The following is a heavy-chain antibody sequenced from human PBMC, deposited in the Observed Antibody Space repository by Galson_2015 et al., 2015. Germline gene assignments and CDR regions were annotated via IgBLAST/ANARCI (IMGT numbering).Heavy chain of an antibody. CDR3: ARDLGSGWYWVFDY. V-gene: IGHV6-1*01. CDR2: TSYRSKWYT. J-gene: IGHJ4*02. Sequence: CAISGDSVSSNSAAWNWIRQSPSIGLEWLGRTSYRSKWYTDYAVSVKSRITINPDTSRNQFSLQLNSVTPEDTAVYYCARDLGSGWYWVFDYWGQGALVTVSS. D-gene: IGHD6-19*01. CDR1: GDSVSSNSAA.